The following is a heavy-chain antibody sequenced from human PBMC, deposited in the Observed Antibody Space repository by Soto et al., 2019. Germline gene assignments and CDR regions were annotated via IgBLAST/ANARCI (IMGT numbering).Heavy chain of an antibody. D-gene: IGHD1-26*01. V-gene: IGHV3-30*03. CDR1: GFLFDTYG. J-gene: IGHJ4*02. CDR2: ISYDGSHK. Sequence: VQLVESGGGVVQPGRSLRLSCVASGFLFDTYGMNWVRQTPGKGLEWVAIISYDGSHKEYADSVKGRFAISRDNSENTLYLQMNNLGVEDTALYYCATSASSDHWGQGTQVTVSS. CDR3: ATSASSDH.